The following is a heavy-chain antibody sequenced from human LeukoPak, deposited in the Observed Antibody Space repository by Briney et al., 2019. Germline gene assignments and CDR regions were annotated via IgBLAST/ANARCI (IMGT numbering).Heavy chain of an antibody. D-gene: IGHD2-15*01. CDR2: IASDGSVK. CDR3: ARAIVVVVAATCHFDY. J-gene: IGHJ4*02. V-gene: IGHV3-7*01. Sequence: GGSLRLSCAASGFTFSSYWMSWVRQAPGRGLEWVANIASDGSVKYYVDSVKGRFTISRDNAKNSLYLQMNSLRAEDTAVYYCARAIVVVVAATCHFDYWGQGTLVTVSS. CDR1: GFTFSSYW.